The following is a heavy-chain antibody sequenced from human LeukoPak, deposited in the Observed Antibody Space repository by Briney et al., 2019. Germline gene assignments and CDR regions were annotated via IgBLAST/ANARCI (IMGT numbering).Heavy chain of an antibody. CDR2: IYHSGST. CDR3: ARHIHSGYDNPLQY. D-gene: IGHD5-12*01. J-gene: IGHJ4*02. V-gene: IGHV4-30-2*01. CDR1: GGSISSGGYY. Sequence: SETLSLTCTVSGGSISSGGYYWSWIRQPPGKGLEWIGYIYHSGSTYYNPSLKSRVTISVDRSKNQFSLKLRSVTAADTAVYYCARHIHSGYDNPLQYWGQGTLVTVSS.